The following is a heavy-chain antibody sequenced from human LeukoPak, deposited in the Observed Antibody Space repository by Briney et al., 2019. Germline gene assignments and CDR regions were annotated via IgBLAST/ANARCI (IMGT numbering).Heavy chain of an antibody. CDR3: AKDQGFSYYYLDY. Sequence: GGSLRLSCVASGFTYNSHAMSWVRQAPGKGLEWVSGISANGANTYCTDSVRGRLTISRDNSKNTVYLQMSSLSAEDTAIYYCAKDQGFSYYYLDYWGQGILVTVSS. CDR2: ISANGANT. J-gene: IGHJ4*02. V-gene: IGHV3-23*01. D-gene: IGHD5-18*01. CDR1: GFTYNSHA.